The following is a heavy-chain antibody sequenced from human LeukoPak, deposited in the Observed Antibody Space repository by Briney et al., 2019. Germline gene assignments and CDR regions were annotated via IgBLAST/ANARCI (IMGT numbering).Heavy chain of an antibody. J-gene: IGHJ4*02. CDR3: ATDMVREYDY. D-gene: IGHD3-10*01. Sequence: GALRLSCAASGFTFSSYAMSWVRQAAGKRLWRVSTFTGSGDTTYYADSVKGRFTISRDNSKKKLYLQMNSLRAEDTAIYYCATDMVREYDYWGQGTLVTVSS. CDR2: FTGSGDTT. CDR1: GFTFSSYA. V-gene: IGHV3-23*01.